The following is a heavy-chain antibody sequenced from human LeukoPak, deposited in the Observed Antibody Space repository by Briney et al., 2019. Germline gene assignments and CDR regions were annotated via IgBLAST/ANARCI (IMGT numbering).Heavy chain of an antibody. V-gene: IGHV3-53*01. Sequence: PGGSLRLSCAVSGFTVSGNYMSWVRQAPGKGLEWVSLIYSGGTTYYADSVKGRFTISRDNAKNSLYLEMNSLRAEDTAVYYCAKDGNYYDSSGYYCYFDYWGQGTLVTVSS. D-gene: IGHD3-22*01. J-gene: IGHJ4*02. CDR1: GFTVSGNY. CDR2: IYSGGTT. CDR3: AKDGNYYDSSGYYCYFDY.